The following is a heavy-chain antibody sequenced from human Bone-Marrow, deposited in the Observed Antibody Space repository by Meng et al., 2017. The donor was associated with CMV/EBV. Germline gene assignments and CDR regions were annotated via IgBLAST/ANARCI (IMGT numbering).Heavy chain of an antibody. D-gene: IGHD4-17*01. CDR1: GFTVGSYW. Sequence: CAASGFTVGSYWMSWVRQAPGKGLEWVANIAKDGGEKHYVDSVRGRFTISRDNAKNSVYLQMNSLRVDDTAKYYCATLTVTTTPFDYWGQGTLVTVSS. CDR3: ATLTVTTTPFDY. V-gene: IGHV3-7*01. J-gene: IGHJ4*02. CDR2: IAKDGGEK.